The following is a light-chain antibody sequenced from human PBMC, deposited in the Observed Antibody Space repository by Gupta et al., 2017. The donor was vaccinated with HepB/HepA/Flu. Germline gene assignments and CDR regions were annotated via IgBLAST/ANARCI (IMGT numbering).Light chain of an antibody. J-gene: IGLJ3*02. V-gene: IGLV1-40*01. CDR3: QSYDISLSGRV. CDR1: SSNIGAGYD. CDR2: GNK. Sequence: QSLLPQPPSVSGAPAPRVTISCTGTSSNIGAGYDVHWYQQFPGTAPKLLIYGNKNRPSGVPDRFSGSKAGTSASLAITGLQAEDEADYYCQSYDISLSGRVFGGGTKLTGL.